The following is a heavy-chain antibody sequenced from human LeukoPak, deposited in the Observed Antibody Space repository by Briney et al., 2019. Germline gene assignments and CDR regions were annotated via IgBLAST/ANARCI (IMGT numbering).Heavy chain of an antibody. CDR3: ARVPARARSSWYTEYFQH. Sequence: GASVKVSCKASGYTFTSYYMHWVRQAPGQGLEWMGWINPNSGGTNYAQKFQGRVTMTRDTSISTAYMELSRLRSDDTAVYYCARVPARARSSWYTEYFQHWGQGTLVTVSS. CDR1: GYTFTSYY. J-gene: IGHJ1*01. D-gene: IGHD6-13*01. CDR2: INPNSGGT. V-gene: IGHV1-2*02.